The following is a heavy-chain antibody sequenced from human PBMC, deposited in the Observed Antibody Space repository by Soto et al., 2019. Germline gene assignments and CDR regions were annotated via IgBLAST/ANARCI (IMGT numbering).Heavy chain of an antibody. V-gene: IGHV3-23*01. CDR1: GFTFSSYG. CDR2: ISGSDANT. CDR3: ARNQWELLN. Sequence: PGGSLRLSCAASGFTFSSYGMSWVRQAPGKGLAWVSSISGSDANTYYADSVKGRFTISRDNFKNTLYLQMNILRAEDTAVYYCARNQWELLNWGQGTLVTVSS. D-gene: IGHD1-26*01. J-gene: IGHJ4*02.